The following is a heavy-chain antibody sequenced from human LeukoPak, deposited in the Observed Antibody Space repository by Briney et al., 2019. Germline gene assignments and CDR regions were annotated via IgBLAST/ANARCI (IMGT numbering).Heavy chain of an antibody. CDR1: GYTFTSYG. CDR2: IIPIFGTA. CDR3: ARESIDSGSYFDY. D-gene: IGHD1-26*01. V-gene: IGHV1-69*13. J-gene: IGHJ4*02. Sequence: SVKVSCKASGYTFTSYGISWVRQAPGQGLEWMGGIIPIFGTANYARKFQGRVTITADESTSTAYMELSSLRSEDTAVYYCARESIDSGSYFDYWGQGTLVTVSS.